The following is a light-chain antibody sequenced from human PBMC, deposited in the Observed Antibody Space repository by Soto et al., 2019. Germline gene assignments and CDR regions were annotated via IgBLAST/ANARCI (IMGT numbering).Light chain of an antibody. Sequence: DIQMTQSPSTLSASVGDRVTITCRASQTISSSLAWYQHKPGKAPKLLIFDATTLQSGVPSRFSGSGFGTEFTLTITGLQPDDFATYYCQQHNDYTPVTFDQGTKLEIK. J-gene: IGKJ2*01. V-gene: IGKV1-5*01. CDR2: DAT. CDR3: QQHNDYTPVT. CDR1: QTISSS.